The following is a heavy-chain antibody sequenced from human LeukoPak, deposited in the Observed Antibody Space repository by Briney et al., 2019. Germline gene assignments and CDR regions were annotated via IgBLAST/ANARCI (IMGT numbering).Heavy chain of an antibody. CDR2: IYPSGST. D-gene: IGHD4-17*01. J-gene: IGHJ4*02. V-gene: IGHV4-39*01. CDR3: ARQPTVTTFDS. Sequence: PSETLSLTCTVSGGSISSSSRYWGWIRQPLRKGLEWIGSIYPSGSTHYNPSLKSRVSISVDTSKNQFSLNLSSVTAADTAVYYCARQPTVTTFDSWGQGTLVTVSS. CDR1: GGSISSSSRY.